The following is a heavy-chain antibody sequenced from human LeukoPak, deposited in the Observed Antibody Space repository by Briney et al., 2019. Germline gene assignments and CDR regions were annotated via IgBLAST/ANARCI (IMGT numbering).Heavy chain of an antibody. CDR3: VREYSSSSGRAFDI. J-gene: IGHJ3*02. CDR1: GFTFSSYW. V-gene: IGHV3-74*01. CDR2: ISTDGSST. Sequence: GGSLRLSCAASGFTFSSYWMHWVRQAPGKGLGWVSRISTDGSSTNSADSVKGRFTISRDNAKNTLYLQMNSLRAEDTAVYYCVREYSSSSGRAFDIWGQGTMVTVSP. D-gene: IGHD6-6*01.